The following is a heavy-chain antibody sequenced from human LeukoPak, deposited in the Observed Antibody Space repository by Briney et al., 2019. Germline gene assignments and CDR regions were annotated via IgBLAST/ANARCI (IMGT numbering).Heavy chain of an antibody. V-gene: IGHV4-4*07. D-gene: IGHD4-17*01. CDR1: GGSISSYY. Sequence: SETLSFTCTVSGGSISSYYWSWIRQPAGKGLEWIGRIYTSGSTNYNPSLKSRVTMSVDTSKNQFSLKLSSVTAADTAVYYCARDPIHDYGDYGTYYFDYWGQGTLVTVSS. J-gene: IGHJ4*02. CDR2: IYTSGST. CDR3: ARDPIHDYGDYGTYYFDY.